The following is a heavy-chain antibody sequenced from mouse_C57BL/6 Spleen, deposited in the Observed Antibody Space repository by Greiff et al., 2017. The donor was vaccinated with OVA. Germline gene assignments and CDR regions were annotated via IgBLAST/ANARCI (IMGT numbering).Heavy chain of an antibody. CDR1: GYTFTDYY. D-gene: IGHD2-12*01. V-gene: IGHV1-19*01. CDR2: INPYNGGT. J-gene: IGHJ1*03. Sequence: EVQLQQSGPVLVKPGASVKMSCKASGYTFTDYYMNWVKQSHGKSLEWIGVINPYNGGTSYNQKFKGKATLTVDKSSSTAYMELNSLTSEDSAVYYFARDYSHHKGYFDVWGTGTTFTVSS. CDR3: ARDYSHHKGYFDV.